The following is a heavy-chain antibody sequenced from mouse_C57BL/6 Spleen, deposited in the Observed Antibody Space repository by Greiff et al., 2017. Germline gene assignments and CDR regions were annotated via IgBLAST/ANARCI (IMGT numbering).Heavy chain of an antibody. J-gene: IGHJ4*01. Sequence: EVMLVESGGGLVKPGASLKLSCAASGFTFSDYGMHWVRQAPEKGLEWVAYISSCSSTIYYADTVKGRFTISRDNAKNTLCLQMTSLRSEDTAMYYCARTGKYYGSYYYAMDYWGKGTSVTVA. V-gene: IGHV5-17*01. D-gene: IGHD1-1*01. CDR3: ARTGKYYGSYYYAMDY. CDR1: GFTFSDYG. CDR2: ISSCSSTI.